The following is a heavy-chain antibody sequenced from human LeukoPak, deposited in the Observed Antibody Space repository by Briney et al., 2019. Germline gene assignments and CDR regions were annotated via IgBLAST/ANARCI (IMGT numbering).Heavy chain of an antibody. Sequence: GGSLRLSCAASGFTFSSYSMNWIHQAPGKGLEWVSSISSSSSYIYYADSVKGRFTISRDNAKNSLYLQMNSLRAEDTAVYYCARVVSGSSWLILDAFDIWGQGTMVTVSS. D-gene: IGHD6-13*01. CDR2: ISSSSSYI. V-gene: IGHV3-21*01. J-gene: IGHJ3*02. CDR3: ARVVSGSSWLILDAFDI. CDR1: GFTFSSYS.